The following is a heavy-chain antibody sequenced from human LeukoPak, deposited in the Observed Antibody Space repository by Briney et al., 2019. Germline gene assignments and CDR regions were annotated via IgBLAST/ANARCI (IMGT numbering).Heavy chain of an antibody. CDR3: ARDWASYSSSWYLWFDP. J-gene: IGHJ5*02. D-gene: IGHD6-13*01. CDR1: GFTFSSYS. V-gene: IGHV3-21*01. Sequence: GGSLRLSCAASGFTFSSYSMNWVRQAPGKGLEWVSSISSSSSYIYYADSVKGRFTISRDNAKNSLYLQMNSLRAEDTAVYYCARDWASYSSSWYLWFDPWGQGTLVTVSS. CDR2: ISSSSSYI.